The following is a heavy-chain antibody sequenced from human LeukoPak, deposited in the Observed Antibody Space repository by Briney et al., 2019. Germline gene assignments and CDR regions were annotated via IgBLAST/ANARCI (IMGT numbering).Heavy chain of an antibody. Sequence: PGGSLRLSCAVSGFTFSTFAMNWVRQAPGKGLEWVSSLSDSAVSSYYADSVKGRFTISRDNSKNTLYLQMNSLRAEDTATYYCAKAPDSSGFPSYFDSWGQGTLVAVPS. CDR3: AKAPDSSGFPSYFDS. D-gene: IGHD3-22*01. CDR2: LSDSAVSS. J-gene: IGHJ4*02. CDR1: GFTFSTFA. V-gene: IGHV3-23*01.